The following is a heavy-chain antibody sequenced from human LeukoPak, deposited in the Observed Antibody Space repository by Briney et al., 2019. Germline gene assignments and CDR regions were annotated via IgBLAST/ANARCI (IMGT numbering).Heavy chain of an antibody. V-gene: IGHV1-2*02. Sequence: VASVKVSCKASGYTFTAYYMHWVRQAPGQGLEWMGWINPNSGGTNYAQKFQGRVTMTRDTSISTAYMELSSLRSEDTAVYYCARFMTRQYYFDYWGQGTLVTVSS. J-gene: IGHJ4*02. CDR3: ARFMTRQYYFDY. CDR2: INPNSGGT. CDR1: GYTFTAYY.